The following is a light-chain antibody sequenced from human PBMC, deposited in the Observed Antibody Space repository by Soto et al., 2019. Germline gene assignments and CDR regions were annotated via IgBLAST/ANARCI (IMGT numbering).Light chain of an antibody. CDR2: GAS. V-gene: IGKV3-20*01. CDR3: QQYSASPSIT. J-gene: IGKJ5*01. Sequence: DMVMTQSPATMSGDPGERVTFSCRGSQGVSRKFAWYQHKPGQAPRLLIYGASTRATGIPDRFSGSGSGTDFTLTISRLEPEDFAVYYCQQYSASPSITFGQGTRLEIK. CDR1: QGVSRK.